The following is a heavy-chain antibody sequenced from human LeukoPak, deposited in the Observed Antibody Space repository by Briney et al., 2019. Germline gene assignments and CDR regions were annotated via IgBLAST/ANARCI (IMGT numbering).Heavy chain of an antibody. D-gene: IGHD6-19*01. CDR3: ATRAVAAPY. Sequence: GGSLRLSCAASGFTFNSYWMHWVRQTPGKGLVWVSRVNTDGRTTNYADSVKGRFTISRDNAKNTVYLQMNSLIDEDTAVYYCATRAVAAPYWGQGTLVTVSS. CDR1: GFTFNSYW. CDR2: VNTDGRTT. V-gene: IGHV3-74*01. J-gene: IGHJ4*02.